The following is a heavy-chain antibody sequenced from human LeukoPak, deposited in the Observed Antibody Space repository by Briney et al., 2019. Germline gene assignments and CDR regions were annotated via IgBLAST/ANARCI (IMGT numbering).Heavy chain of an antibody. D-gene: IGHD2-15*01. CDR3: ARLYCSGGSCPYYYYMDV. J-gene: IGHJ6*03. CDR1: GFTFHDYA. CDR2: ISWDGGST. Sequence: GGSLRLSCAASGFTFHDYAMHWVRQAPGKGLEWVSLISWDGGSTYYAGSVKGRFTISRDNSKNSLYLQMNSLRAEDTALYYCARLYCSGGSCPYYYYMDVWGKGTTVTVSS. V-gene: IGHV3-43D*03.